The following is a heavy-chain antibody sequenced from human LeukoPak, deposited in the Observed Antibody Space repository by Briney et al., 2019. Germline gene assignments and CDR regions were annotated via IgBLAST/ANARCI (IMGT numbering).Heavy chain of an antibody. CDR2: ISYDGSNK. J-gene: IGHJ4*02. CDR1: GFTFSSYG. CDR3: GADVVGATDY. D-gene: IGHD1-26*01. V-gene: IGHV3-30*03. Sequence: PGRSLRLSCAASGFTFSSYGMHWVRQAPGKGLEWVAVISYDGSNKCYADSVKGRFTISRDNSKKTLYLQMNSLRPEDTAVYYCGADVVGATDYWGQGTLVTVSS.